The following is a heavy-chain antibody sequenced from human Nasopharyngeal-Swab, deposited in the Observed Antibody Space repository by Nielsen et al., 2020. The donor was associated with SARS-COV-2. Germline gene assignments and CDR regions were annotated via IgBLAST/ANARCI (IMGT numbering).Heavy chain of an antibody. CDR1: GFTFSTYW. D-gene: IGHD3-10*01. J-gene: IGHJ3*02. CDR3: TRDPDDYGSGSFYN. CDR2: INSDGSST. V-gene: IGHV3-74*01. Sequence: GGSLRLSCAASGFTFSTYWMHLVRQAPGEGLVWVSRINSDGSSTRYADSVKGRFTISRDNAKNTLYLQMNSLRAEDTAMYYCTRDPDDYGSGSFYNWGQGTMVTVSS.